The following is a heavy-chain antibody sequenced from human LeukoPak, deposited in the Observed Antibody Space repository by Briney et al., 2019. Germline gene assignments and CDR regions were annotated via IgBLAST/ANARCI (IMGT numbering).Heavy chain of an antibody. J-gene: IGHJ6*04. D-gene: IGHD3-10*02. CDR2: ISSSGSTI. CDR3: AELGITMIGGV. V-gene: IGHV3-48*03. Sequence: GGSLRLSCAASGFTVSTYDMNWVRQAPGKGLEWVSYISSSGSTIYYADSVKGRFTISRDNAKNSLYLQMNSLRAEDTAVYYCAELGITMIGGVWGKGTTVTISS. CDR1: GFTVSTYD.